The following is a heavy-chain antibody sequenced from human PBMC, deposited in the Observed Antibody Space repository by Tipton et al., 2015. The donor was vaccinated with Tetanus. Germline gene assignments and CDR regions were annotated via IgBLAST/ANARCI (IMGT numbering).Heavy chain of an antibody. Sequence: QLVQSGAEVKKPGASVKVSCTASGYTFTGNYIHWVRQVPGQRLEWMAWINPNSGGTDFARKFQGRVTVTRDTSISTAYMELSGLRSDDTAVYFCARATANSASDFWGQGTRVIVSS. V-gene: IGHV1-2*02. CDR2: INPNSGGT. D-gene: IGHD2-21*02. CDR1: GYTFTGNY. CDR3: ARATANSASDF. J-gene: IGHJ4*02.